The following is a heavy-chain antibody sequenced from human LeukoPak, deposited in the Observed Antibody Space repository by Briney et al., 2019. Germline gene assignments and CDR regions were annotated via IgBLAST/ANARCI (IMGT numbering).Heavy chain of an antibody. Sequence: GGSLRLSCAASGFTFSSYWMGWVRQAPGKGLEWVANINQDGSEKNYVDSVKGRFTISRDNAKNSLCLQMNSLRADDTAVYYCARVTMVAGASYNWFVVWGQGTLVTVST. D-gene: IGHD2-15*01. CDR3: ARVTMVAGASYNWFVV. V-gene: IGHV3-7*02. J-gene: IGHJ5*02. CDR2: INQDGSEK. CDR1: GFTFSSYW.